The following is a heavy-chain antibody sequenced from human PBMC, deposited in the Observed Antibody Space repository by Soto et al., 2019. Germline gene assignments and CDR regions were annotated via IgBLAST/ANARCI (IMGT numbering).Heavy chain of an antibody. CDR1: GFTFSSYW. CDR3: AREGSVNAFDI. J-gene: IGHJ3*02. D-gene: IGHD3-10*01. CDR2: IKQDGSEK. V-gene: IGHV3-7*01. Sequence: GGSLRLSCAASGFTFSSYWMSWVGQAPGKGLEWVANIKQDGSEKYYVDSVKGRFTISRDNAKNSLYLQMNSLRAEDTAVYYCAREGSVNAFDIWGQGTMVTVSS.